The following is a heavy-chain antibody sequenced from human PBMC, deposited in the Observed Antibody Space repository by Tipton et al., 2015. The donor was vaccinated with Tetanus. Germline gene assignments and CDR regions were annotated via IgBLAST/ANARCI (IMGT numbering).Heavy chain of an antibody. Sequence: TLSLTCTVSGDSISIGKWWSWVRQPPGKGLEWIGEIHHSGSTSYKTSLKSRASMSVDKSNNQFSLKLTSLTAADTAVYYCARETPGAGHFDYWGQGTPVTVSS. V-gene: IGHV4-4*02. CDR2: IHHSGST. CDR3: ARETPGAGHFDY. J-gene: IGHJ4*02. CDR1: GDSISIGKW. D-gene: IGHD1-14*01.